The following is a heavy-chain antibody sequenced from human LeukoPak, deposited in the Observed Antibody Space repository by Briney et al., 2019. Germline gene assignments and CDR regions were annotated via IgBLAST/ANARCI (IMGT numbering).Heavy chain of an antibody. V-gene: IGHV3-30*04. CDR1: GFTLSNYA. D-gene: IGHD4-23*01. CDR3: SRDGWRTVGQILFFDY. J-gene: IGHJ4*02. Sequence: GGSLRLSCAASGFTLSNYAMHWVRQAPGKGLEWVSFISYDGSNKSYADSVKGRFTISRDNSKNTLYLQMNSLRPDATAVYYCSRDGWRTVGQILFFDYWGEGTLVTVSS. CDR2: ISYDGSNK.